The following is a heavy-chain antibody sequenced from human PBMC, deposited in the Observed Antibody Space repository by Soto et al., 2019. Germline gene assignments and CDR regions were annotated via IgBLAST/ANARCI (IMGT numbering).Heavy chain of an antibody. CDR3: ARSKRYSSSSSSWFDP. V-gene: IGHV5-10-1*01. CDR1: GYSFNSYW. CDR2: IDPSDSYT. D-gene: IGHD6-13*01. J-gene: IGHJ5*02. Sequence: GESLKISCKGSGYSFNSYWISWVRQMPGKGLEWMGRIDPSDSYTNYSPSFQGHVTISADKSISTAYLQWSSLKASDTAMYYCARSKRYSSSSSSWFDPWGQGTLVTVSS.